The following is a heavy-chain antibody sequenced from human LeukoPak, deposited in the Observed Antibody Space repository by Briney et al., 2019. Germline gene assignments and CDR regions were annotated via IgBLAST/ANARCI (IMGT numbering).Heavy chain of an antibody. V-gene: IGHV4-38-2*02. D-gene: IGHD3-22*01. CDR1: GYSVSSGYY. J-gene: IGHJ4*02. CDR2: IHHSGST. CDR3: ARLRYYDSSGYTFDN. Sequence: SETLSLTCTVSGYSVSSGYYWGWLRQPPGKGLEWIGNIHHSGSTYYNPSLKSRVTISVDTSKNQFSLKLSSVTAADTAVYFCARLRYYDSSGYTFDNWGQGTLVTVSS.